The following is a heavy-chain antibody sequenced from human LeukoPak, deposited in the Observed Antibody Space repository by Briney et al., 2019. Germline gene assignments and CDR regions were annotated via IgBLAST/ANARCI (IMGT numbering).Heavy chain of an antibody. V-gene: IGHV3-11*01. J-gene: IGHJ4*02. Sequence: NPRGSLRLSCAASGFTFSDYYMSWIRQAPGKGLEWVSYISSSGSTIYYADSVKGRFTISRDNAKNSLYLQMNSLRAEDTAVYYCARYQVYYDILTGYYNDQYYFDYWGQGTLVTVSS. CDR3: ARYQVYYDILTGYYNDQYYFDY. CDR1: GFTFSDYY. D-gene: IGHD3-9*01. CDR2: ISSSGSTI.